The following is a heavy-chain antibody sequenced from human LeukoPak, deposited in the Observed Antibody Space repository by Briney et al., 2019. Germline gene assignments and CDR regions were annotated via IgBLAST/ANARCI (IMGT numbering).Heavy chain of an antibody. CDR3: AKGTIYYYDSSGPSPY. CDR1: GFTVSSNY. D-gene: IGHD3-22*01. V-gene: IGHV3-53*01. Sequence: GGSLRLSCAASGFTVSSNYMSWVRQAPGKGLEWVSIIYSGGSTFYADSVKGRFTISRDNSKNTLYLQMNSLRAEDTAVYYCAKGTIYYYDSSGPSPYWGQGTLVTVSS. CDR2: IYSGGST. J-gene: IGHJ4*02.